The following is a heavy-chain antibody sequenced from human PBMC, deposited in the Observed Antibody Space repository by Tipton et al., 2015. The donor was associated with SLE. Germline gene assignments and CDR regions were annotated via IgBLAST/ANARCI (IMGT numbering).Heavy chain of an antibody. J-gene: IGHJ4*02. CDR1: GDSLSSDTYF. CDR2: ISTRRRT. D-gene: IGHD5-12*01. V-gene: IGHV4-61*02. CDR3: ARRTSGYAPDD. Sequence: TLSLTCAVSGDSLSSDTYFWTWIRRPAGKGLAWIGPISTRRRTNYHPSLKSRVTISIDTSKNQFSLKLSSVTAADTAFYYCARRTSGYAPDDWGQGTLVTVSS.